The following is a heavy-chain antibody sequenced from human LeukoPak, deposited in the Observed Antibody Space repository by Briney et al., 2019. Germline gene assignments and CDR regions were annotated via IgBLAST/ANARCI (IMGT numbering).Heavy chain of an antibody. D-gene: IGHD2-15*01. Sequence: GGSLRLSCAASGFSSSVYYMAWVRQAPGKGLEWVGLSRNKENRYSTEYGASVKGRVTISRDDSKNLMYLEMKSLKSEDTAVYYCVGGYDYWGQGTLVTVSS. CDR3: VGGYDY. CDR2: SRNKENRYST. J-gene: IGHJ4*02. V-gene: IGHV3-72*01. CDR1: GFSSSVYY.